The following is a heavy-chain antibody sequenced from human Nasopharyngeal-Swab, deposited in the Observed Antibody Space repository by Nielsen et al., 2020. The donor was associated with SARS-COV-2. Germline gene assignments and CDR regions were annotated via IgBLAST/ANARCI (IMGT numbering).Heavy chain of an antibody. CDR2: IYYSGST. J-gene: IGHJ4*02. Sequence: ESLKISCTVSGGSISSSSYYWGWIRQPPGKGLEWIGSIYYSGSTYYNPSLKSRVTISVDTSKNQFSLKLSSVTAADTAVYYCAQTTYSGYFDYWGQGTLVTVSS. V-gene: IGHV4-39*01. CDR1: GGSISSSSYY. D-gene: IGHD2-15*01. CDR3: AQTTYSGYFDY.